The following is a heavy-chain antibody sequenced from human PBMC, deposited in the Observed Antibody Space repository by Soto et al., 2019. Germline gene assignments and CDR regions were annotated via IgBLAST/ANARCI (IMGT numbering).Heavy chain of an antibody. V-gene: IGHV4-30-2*01. CDR2: IYHSGST. J-gene: IGHJ5*02. Sequence: PSETLSLTGAVPGGSISVGGYSWSWIRHPPGKGLEWIGYIYHSGSTYYNPSLKSRVTISVNRSKNQSSLKLSSVTAADPAVYNCARVAYCGGDCYRWFDPWGQGTLVTVSS. CDR3: ARVAYCGGDCYRWFDP. D-gene: IGHD2-21*02. CDR1: GGSISVGGYS.